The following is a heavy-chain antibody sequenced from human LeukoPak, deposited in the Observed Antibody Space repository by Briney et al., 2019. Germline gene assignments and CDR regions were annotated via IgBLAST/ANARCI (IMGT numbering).Heavy chain of an antibody. J-gene: IGHJ3*02. CDR1: GYTFTSYY. CDR2: ISPSGGST. Sequence: ASVKVSFKASGYTFTSYYMHWVRQAPGQGLEWMGMISPSGGSTSYAQKFQGRVTMTRDTSTSTVYMELSSLRSEDTAVHFCASTRPGNVGFDIWGQGTMVTVSS. CDR3: ASTRPGNVGFDI. V-gene: IGHV1-46*01. D-gene: IGHD3-10*02.